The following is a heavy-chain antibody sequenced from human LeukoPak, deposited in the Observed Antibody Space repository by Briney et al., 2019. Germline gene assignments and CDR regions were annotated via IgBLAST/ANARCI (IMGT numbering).Heavy chain of an antibody. CDR2: ISSSSSTI. D-gene: IGHD3-10*01. CDR1: GLTVSSNN. J-gene: IGHJ3*02. Sequence: GGSLRLSCAASGLTVSSNNMNWVRQAPGKGLEWISYISSSSSTIYYADSVKGRFTISRDNAKNSLYLQINSLRAEDTAVYYCARDSYWLGGTIGAFDIWGQGTMVTVSS. CDR3: ARDSYWLGGTIGAFDI. V-gene: IGHV3-48*04.